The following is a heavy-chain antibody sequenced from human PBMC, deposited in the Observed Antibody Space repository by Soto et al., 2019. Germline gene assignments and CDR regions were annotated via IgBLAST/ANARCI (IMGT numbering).Heavy chain of an antibody. D-gene: IGHD3-16*01. CDR2: IWSDGSNK. CDR1: GFTFSRYG. J-gene: IGHJ4*02. CDR3: EREENRGGFDY. Sequence: QVQLVESGGGVVQSGRSLRLSCAASGFTFSRYGFHWVRQAPGKGLEWVALIWSDGSNKYYTESVKGRFTISRDDSKNTLYLEMDSLRAEDTAVYSCEREENRGGFDYWGQGTLVTVSS. V-gene: IGHV3-33*01.